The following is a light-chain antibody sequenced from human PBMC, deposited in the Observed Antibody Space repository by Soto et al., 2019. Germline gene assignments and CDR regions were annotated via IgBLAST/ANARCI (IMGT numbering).Light chain of an antibody. V-gene: IGKV1-39*01. CDR3: QQIYSTPRT. CDR2: AAF. J-gene: IGKJ2*01. CDR1: QSISTY. Sequence: DIQMTQSPSSLSASVGDRVTITCRASQSISTYLYWYQQKVGKATKLVSYAAFSLHRGVPSRFSGSGSVTDFTLTIRCLQPQDFATDYCQQIYSTPRTVGQGTKQEIK.